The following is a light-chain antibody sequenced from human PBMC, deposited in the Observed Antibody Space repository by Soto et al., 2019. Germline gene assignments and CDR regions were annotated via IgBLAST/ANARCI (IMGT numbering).Light chain of an antibody. CDR2: ENN. V-gene: IGLV1-51*02. Sequence: QSVLTQPPSVSAAPGQKVTISCSGSSSNIGNNYVSWYQQLPGTAPKLLIYENNKRPSVIPVRFSGSKSGTSVTLGITGLQTGDEAEYYCGTWDRSLSAYGFGTGTKVTVL. J-gene: IGLJ1*01. CDR3: GTWDRSLSAYG. CDR1: SSNIGNNY.